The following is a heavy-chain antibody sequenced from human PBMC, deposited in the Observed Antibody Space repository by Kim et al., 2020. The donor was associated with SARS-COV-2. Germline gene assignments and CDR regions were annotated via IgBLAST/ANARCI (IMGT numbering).Heavy chain of an antibody. D-gene: IGHD2-2*01. J-gene: IGHJ6*02. CDR3: AKGLVPAATYYYYYYGMDV. V-gene: IGHV3-43*01. CDR2: ISWDGGST. CDR1: GFTFDDYT. Sequence: GGSLRLSCAASGFTFDDYTMHWVRQAPGKGLEWVSLISWDGGSTYYADSVKGRFTISRDNSKNSLYLQMNSLRTEDTALYYCAKGLVPAATYYYYYYGMDVWGQGTTVTVSS.